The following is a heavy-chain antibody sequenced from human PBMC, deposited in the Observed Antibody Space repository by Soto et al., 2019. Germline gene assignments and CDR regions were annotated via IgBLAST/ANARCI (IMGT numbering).Heavy chain of an antibody. J-gene: IGHJ6*02. D-gene: IGHD2-2*03. CDR1: GFTLSSYG. V-gene: IGHV3-30*18. CDR3: AKESGYCISTSCPKSYYYYYYGMDV. CDR2: ISYDGSNT. Sequence: GGSLGLSCVASGFTLSSYGMHWVRQAPGKGLEWVAIISYDGSNTYYADYVKGRFTISRDNSKNTLYLQMNSLRAEDTAVYYCAKESGYCISTSCPKSYYYYYYGMDVWGQGTTVTVSS.